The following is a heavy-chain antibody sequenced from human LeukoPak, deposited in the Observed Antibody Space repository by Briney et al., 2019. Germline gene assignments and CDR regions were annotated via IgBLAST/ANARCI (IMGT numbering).Heavy chain of an antibody. J-gene: IGHJ4*02. D-gene: IGHD6-13*01. CDR1: GYTFTGYY. Sequence: ASVKVSCKASGYTFTGYYMHWVRQAPGQGPEWMGIINPSGGSTSYAQKFQGRVTMTRDMSTSTVYMELSSLRSEDTAVYYCARGGSSWSWGDSWGQGTLVTVSS. V-gene: IGHV1-46*01. CDR3: ARGGSSWSWGDS. CDR2: INPSGGST.